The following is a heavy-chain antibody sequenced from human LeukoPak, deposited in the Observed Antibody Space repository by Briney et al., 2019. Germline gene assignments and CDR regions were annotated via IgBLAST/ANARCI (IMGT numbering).Heavy chain of an antibody. V-gene: IGHV3-53*01. Sequence: GVSLRLSCAASGFTVITNDMTWVRQSPGKGLEWVSVLYSDGNTKYADSVQGRFTISRDNSKNTLYLEMNSLSPDDTAVYYCARGVEPLAANTLAYWGQGTLVTVSS. CDR3: ARGVEPLAANTLAY. D-gene: IGHD1-14*01. CDR2: LYSDGNT. CDR1: GFTVITND. J-gene: IGHJ4*02.